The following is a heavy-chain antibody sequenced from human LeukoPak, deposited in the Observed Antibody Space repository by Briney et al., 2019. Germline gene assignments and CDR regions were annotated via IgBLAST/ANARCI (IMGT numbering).Heavy chain of an antibody. CDR2: SSGDGTSI. V-gene: IGHV3-74*01. Sequence: GGSLRLSCVASGFTLSQYWMYWVRQAPGKGPVSVSRSSGDGTSIHYADFVQGRFTISRDNAKNTLYLQMNSLRGDDTAVYYCTRDFRNKGLDPWGQGTLVTVSS. CDR1: GFTLSQYW. J-gene: IGHJ5*02. D-gene: IGHD2/OR15-2a*01. CDR3: TRDFRNKGLDP.